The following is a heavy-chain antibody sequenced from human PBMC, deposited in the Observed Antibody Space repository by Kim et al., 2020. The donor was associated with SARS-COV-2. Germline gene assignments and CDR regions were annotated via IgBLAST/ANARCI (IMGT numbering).Heavy chain of an antibody. CDR3: ARPNPPPNAFDI. J-gene: IGHJ3*02. V-gene: IGHV3-48*02. CDR1: GFTFSSYG. CDR2: ISSSRNTI. Sequence: GGSLRLSCAASGFTFSSYGMNWVRQAPGKGLEWVSYISSSRNTIYYADSVKGRFTISRDNAKNSLYLQMNSLRDEDTAVYYCARPNPPPNAFDIWGQGTKVTVSS.